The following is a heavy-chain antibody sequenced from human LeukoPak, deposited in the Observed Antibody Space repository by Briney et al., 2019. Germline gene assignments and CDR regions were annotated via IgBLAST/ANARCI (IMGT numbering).Heavy chain of an antibody. CDR1: GFTFSDYA. Sequence: GGSLRLSCASSGFTFSDYAMTWVRQAPGKCRERVSSISGITGRTYYADSVKGRFTISRDNSKNTLYLQMNSLRAGDTAIYYCAKGGAYYDFCLGSWGQGTLVTVSS. CDR2: ISGITGRT. J-gene: IGHJ4*02. V-gene: IGHV3-23*01. D-gene: IGHD3-3*01. CDR3: AKGGAYYDFCLGS.